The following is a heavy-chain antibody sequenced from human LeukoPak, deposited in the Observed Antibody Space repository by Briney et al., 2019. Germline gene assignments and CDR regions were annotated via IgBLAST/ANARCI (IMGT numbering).Heavy chain of an antibody. J-gene: IGHJ3*02. V-gene: IGHV4-39*07. Sequence: RPSETLSLTCTVSGGSISSSSYYWGWIRQPPGKGLEWIGSIYSSGSTYYNPSLKSRVIIMIDTPKNHFSLTLSSVTAADTAVYYCARSDGYGLVGIWGQGTMVTVSS. CDR2: IYSSGST. D-gene: IGHD5-18*01. CDR3: ARSDGYGLVGI. CDR1: GGSISSSSYY.